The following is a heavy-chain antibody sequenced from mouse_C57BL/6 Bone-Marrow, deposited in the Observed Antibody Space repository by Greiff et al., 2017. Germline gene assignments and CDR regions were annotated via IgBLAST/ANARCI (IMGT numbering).Heavy chain of an antibody. CDR2: ISSGGSYT. V-gene: IGHV5-6*01. CDR3: ARQGLPPFAY. Sequence: EVQLVESGGDLVKPGGSLKLSCAASGFTFSSYGMSWVRQTPDKRLEWVATISSGGSYTYYPDSVKGRFTISRDNAKNTLYLQMSSLKSEDTAMYYCARQGLPPFAYCGQGTLVTVSA. CDR1: GFTFSSYG. J-gene: IGHJ3*01. D-gene: IGHD2-4*01.